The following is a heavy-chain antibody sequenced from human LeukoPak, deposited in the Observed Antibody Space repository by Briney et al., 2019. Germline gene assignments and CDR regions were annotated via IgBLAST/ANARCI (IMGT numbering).Heavy chain of an antibody. Sequence: PGGSLRLSCSASGFSFSNFAMNWFRQAPGKGLEYVSVIGPNGGDAYYADSVRGRFTISRDNSKNTLYLQMSSLRVEDTAVYYCAKGRPTELGYCGRSICADWYFDLWGRGTLLTVSP. CDR3: AKGRPTELGYCGRSICADWYFDL. CDR2: IGPNGGDA. D-gene: IGHD2-2*01. CDR1: GFSFSNFA. J-gene: IGHJ2*01. V-gene: IGHV3-64D*06.